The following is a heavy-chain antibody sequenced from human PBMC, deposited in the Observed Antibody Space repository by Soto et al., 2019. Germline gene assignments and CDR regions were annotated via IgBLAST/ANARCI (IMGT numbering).Heavy chain of an antibody. CDR3: ATHGGSYYYYYMDV. CDR1: GFTVSSNY. D-gene: IGHD3-10*01. Sequence: PGGSLRLSCAASGFTVSSNYMSWVRQAPGKGLEWVSVIYSGGSTYYADSVKGRFTISRDNSKNTLYLQMNSLRAEDTAVYYCATHGGSYYYYYMDVWGKGTTVTVSS. V-gene: IGHV3-66*04. J-gene: IGHJ6*03. CDR2: IYSGGST.